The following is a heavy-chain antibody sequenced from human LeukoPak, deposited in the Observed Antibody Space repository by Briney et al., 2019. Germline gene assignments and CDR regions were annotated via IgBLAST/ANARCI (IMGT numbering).Heavy chain of an antibody. Sequence: ASVKVSCKASGYTFTDYSLHWVRQVPGQGLEWMGGFDPEDGETIYAQKFQGRVTMTEDTSTDTAYMELSSLRSEDTAVYYCATSGALYGSGSYPLLDIWAKGQWSPSLQ. V-gene: IGHV1-24*01. CDR2: FDPEDGET. J-gene: IGHJ3*02. D-gene: IGHD3-10*01. CDR3: ATSGALYGSGSYPLLDI. CDR1: GYTFTDYS.